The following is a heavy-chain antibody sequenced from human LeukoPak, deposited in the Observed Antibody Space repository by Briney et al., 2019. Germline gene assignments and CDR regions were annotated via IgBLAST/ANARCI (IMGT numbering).Heavy chain of an antibody. D-gene: IGHD6-13*01. CDR2: FYYSGST. V-gene: IGHV4-39*01. J-gene: IGHJ4*02. Sequence: SETLSLTCTVSGGSISSRPYSWGWIRQPPGKGLEWLGSFYYSGSTYYKPSLKSRVTISVDTSKNQFSLKLSSVTAADTAVYYCARLVVSNWYHEVLLGRDYWGQGILVTVSS. CDR3: ARLVVSNWYHEVLLGRDY. CDR1: GGSISSRPYS.